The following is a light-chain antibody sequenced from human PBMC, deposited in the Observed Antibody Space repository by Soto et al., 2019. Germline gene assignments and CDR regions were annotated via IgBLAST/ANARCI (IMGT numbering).Light chain of an antibody. CDR1: QSISSW. J-gene: IGKJ1*01. Sequence: DIQMTQSPSTLSASVGDRVTITCRASQSISSWLAWYQQKPGKAPKLLIYDASRLESGVPSRFSGSGIWTEFTLTISSLQPDDFATYYCQQYNSYWTFGQGTKVDIK. V-gene: IGKV1-5*01. CDR2: DAS. CDR3: QQYNSYWT.